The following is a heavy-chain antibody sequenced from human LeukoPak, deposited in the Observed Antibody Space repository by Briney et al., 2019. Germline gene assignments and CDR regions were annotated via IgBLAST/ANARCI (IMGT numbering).Heavy chain of an antibody. Sequence: SETLSLTCTVSGGSISSSSYYWGWIRQPPGKGLEWIGSIYYSGSTYYNPSLKSRVTISVDTSKNQFSLKLSSVTAADTAVYYCARDPKRLGYCSGGSCPYNWFDPWGQGTLVTVSS. CDR2: IYYSGST. D-gene: IGHD2-15*01. V-gene: IGHV4-39*07. J-gene: IGHJ5*02. CDR3: ARDPKRLGYCSGGSCPYNWFDP. CDR1: GGSISSSSYY.